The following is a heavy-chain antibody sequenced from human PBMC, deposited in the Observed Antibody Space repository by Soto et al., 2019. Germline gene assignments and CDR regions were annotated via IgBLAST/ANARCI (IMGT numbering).Heavy chain of an antibody. CDR2: IYYSGST. CDR3: ARGDTAMAGDY. CDR1: GGSISSSSYY. D-gene: IGHD5-18*01. Sequence: QLQLQESGPGLVKPSETLSLTCTVSGGSISSSSYYWGWIRQPPGKGLEWIGSIYYSGSTYYNPSLKSRVTISVDTSKNQFSLKLSSVTAADTAVYYCARGDTAMAGDYWGQGTLVTVSS. V-gene: IGHV4-39*01. J-gene: IGHJ4*02.